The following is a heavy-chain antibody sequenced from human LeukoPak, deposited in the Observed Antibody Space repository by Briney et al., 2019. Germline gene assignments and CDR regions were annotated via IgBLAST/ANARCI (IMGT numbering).Heavy chain of an antibody. CDR3: AELGITMIGGV. J-gene: IGHJ6*04. CDR1: GFTFSSYS. CDR2: ISSSSSYI. Sequence: GGALRLSCAASGFTFSSYSMNWVRQAPGKGLEWGSSISSSSSYIYYADSVKGRFTISRDNAKNSLYLQMNSLRAEDTAVYYCAELGITMIGGVWGKGTTVTISS. D-gene: IGHD3-10*02. V-gene: IGHV3-21*01.